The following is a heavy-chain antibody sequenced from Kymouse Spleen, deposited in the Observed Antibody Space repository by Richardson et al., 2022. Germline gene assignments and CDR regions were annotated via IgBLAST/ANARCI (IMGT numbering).Heavy chain of an antibody. CDR3: ARERYYGSGSYPHNWFDP. D-gene: IGHD3-10*01. CDR1: GGSISSSNW. J-gene: IGHJ5*02. V-gene: IGHV4-4*02. CDR2: IYHSGST. Sequence: QVQLQESGPGLVKPSGTLSLTCAVSGGSISSSNWWSWVRQPPGKGLEWIGEIYHSGSTNYNPSLKSRVTISVDKSKNQFSLKLSSVTAADTAVYYCARERYYGSGSYPHNWFDPWGQGTLVTVSS.